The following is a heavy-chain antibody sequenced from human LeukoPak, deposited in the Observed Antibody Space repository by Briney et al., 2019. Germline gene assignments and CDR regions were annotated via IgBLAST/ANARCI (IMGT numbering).Heavy chain of an antibody. J-gene: IGHJ3*02. CDR3: ARPAGYCSGGSCYPDAFDI. Sequence: PWGSLRLSCAASGFTFSSYGMRWVRQAPGKGLEWVASISSSSSYIYYADSVKGRFTISRDKVKNSLYLQMNSLRAEDTAVYYCARPAGYCSGGSCYPDAFDIWGQRTMVTVSS. CDR1: GFTFSSYG. D-gene: IGHD2-15*01. V-gene: IGHV3-21*01. CDR2: ISSSSSYI.